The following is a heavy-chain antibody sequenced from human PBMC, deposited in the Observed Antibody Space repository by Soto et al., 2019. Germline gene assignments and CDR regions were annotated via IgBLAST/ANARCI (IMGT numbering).Heavy chain of an antibody. CDR1: GFTFSSYW. J-gene: IGHJ4*02. Sequence: AGGSLRLSCAASGFTFSSYWMSWVRQAPGKGLGWVANIKQDGSEKYYVDSVKGRFTISRDNAKNSLYLQMNSLRAEDTAVYYCARALYSSSWSTVGLYYFDYWGQGTLVTVSS. CDR2: IKQDGSEK. D-gene: IGHD6-13*01. V-gene: IGHV3-7*03. CDR3: ARALYSSSWSTVGLYYFDY.